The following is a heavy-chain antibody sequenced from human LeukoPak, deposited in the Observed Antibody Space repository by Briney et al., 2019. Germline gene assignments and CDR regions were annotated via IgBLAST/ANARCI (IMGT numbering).Heavy chain of an antibody. Sequence: GGSLRLSCAASGFTFSTFWMHWVRQTPGKGLMWVSRINNDGRSTTYADSVKGRFTISRDNAKDTLYLQMNSLTAEDTAVYYCARDGGGSSGYYWGLGYWGQGTLVTVSS. CDR2: INNDGRST. V-gene: IGHV3-74*03. J-gene: IGHJ4*02. CDR1: GFTFSTFW. CDR3: ARDGGGSSGYYWGLGY. D-gene: IGHD3-22*01.